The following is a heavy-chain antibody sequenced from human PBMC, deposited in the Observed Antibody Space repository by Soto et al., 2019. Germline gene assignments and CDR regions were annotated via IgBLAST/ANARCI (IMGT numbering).Heavy chain of an antibody. V-gene: IGHV3-9*01. J-gene: IGHJ4*02. Sequence: PGGSLRLSCAASGFTFDDYAMHWVRQAPGKGLEWVSGISWNSGSIGYADSVKGRFTISRDNAKNSLYLQMNSLRAEDTALYYCAKGNYDILTGYNDYWGQGTLVTVSS. CDR2: ISWNSGSI. CDR3: AKGNYDILTGYNDY. CDR1: GFTFDDYA. D-gene: IGHD3-9*01.